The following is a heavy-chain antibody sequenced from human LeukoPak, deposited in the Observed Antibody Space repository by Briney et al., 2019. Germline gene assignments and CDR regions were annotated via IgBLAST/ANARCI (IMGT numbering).Heavy chain of an antibody. CDR1: GFTFSSCS. CDR2: ISSSSSAI. J-gene: IGHJ4*02. D-gene: IGHD2-21*02. Sequence: GGSLRLSCAASGFTFSSCSMNWVRQAPGKGLEWVSYISSSSSAIYYADSVKGRFTISRDSAKNSLYLQMNSLRAEDTAVYYCARFRTWGDKAFDYWGQGTLVTVSS. CDR3: ARFRTWGDKAFDY. V-gene: IGHV3-48*01.